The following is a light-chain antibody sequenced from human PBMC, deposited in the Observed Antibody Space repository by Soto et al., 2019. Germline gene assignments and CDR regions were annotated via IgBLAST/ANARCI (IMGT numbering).Light chain of an antibody. Sequence: EIVLTQSPATLSVSPGERATLSCRASQSVDSNLTWYEQRPGQAPRLLIQGVSTRETGIPVRFSGSESGTEFELLISGLQSEDFAVYYFQQYKDHYSFGQGTKLEIK. CDR2: GVS. CDR1: QSVDSN. V-gene: IGKV3-15*01. CDR3: QQYKDHYS. J-gene: IGKJ2*03.